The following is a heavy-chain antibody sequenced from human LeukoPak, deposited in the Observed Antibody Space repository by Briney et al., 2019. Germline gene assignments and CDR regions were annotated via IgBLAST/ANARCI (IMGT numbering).Heavy chain of an antibody. CDR3: ARTRSSGYLTFDY. CDR2: IIPMFGTA. CDR1: GGTFSSYG. Sequence: GASVKVSCKASGGTFSSYGISWVRQAPGQGLEWMGGIIPMFGTANYAQKFQGRVTITADESTSTAYMELSSLRSEDTAVYYCARTRSSGYLTFDYWGQGILVTVSS. D-gene: IGHD3-22*01. J-gene: IGHJ4*02. V-gene: IGHV1-69*13.